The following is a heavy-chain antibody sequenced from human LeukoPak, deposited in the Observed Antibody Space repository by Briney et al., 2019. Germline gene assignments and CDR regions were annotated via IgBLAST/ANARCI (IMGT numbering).Heavy chain of an antibody. Sequence: PGRSLRLSRAASGFTFRRYAMGWVRQAPGKGLVCVSGISGNGGSTCYTDSVKGRCTISRDNSKNTLNLQMNSLRAEDTAVYYCAKDRAVVGDDWYFDLWGRGTLVTVSS. J-gene: IGHJ2*01. V-gene: IGHV3-23*01. CDR1: GFTFRRYA. CDR2: ISGNGGST. D-gene: IGHD2-21*02. CDR3: AKDRAVVGDDWYFDL.